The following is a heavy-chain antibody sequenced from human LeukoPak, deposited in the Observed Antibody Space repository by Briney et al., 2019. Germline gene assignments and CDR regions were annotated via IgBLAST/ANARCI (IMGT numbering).Heavy chain of an antibody. Sequence: SETLSLTCTVSGYSISSGYYWGWIRQPPGKGLEWIGSIYHSGSTYYNPSLKSRVTISVDTSKNQFSLKLSSVTAADTAVYYCARYCSGGSCYPSDYWGQGTLVTLSS. V-gene: IGHV4-38-2*02. CDR2: IYHSGST. CDR1: GYSISSGYY. D-gene: IGHD2-15*01. CDR3: ARYCSGGSCYPSDY. J-gene: IGHJ4*02.